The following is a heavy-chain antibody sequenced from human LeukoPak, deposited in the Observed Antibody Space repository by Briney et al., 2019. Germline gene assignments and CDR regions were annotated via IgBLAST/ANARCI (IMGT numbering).Heavy chain of an antibody. J-gene: IGHJ3*02. D-gene: IGHD7-27*01. CDR2: IYYTGST. V-gene: IGHV4-61*08. CDR3: ARDRANWGSRDAFDI. CDR1: GGSISSGDYF. Sequence: SETLSLTCTVSGGSISSGDYFWSWIRQPPGKGLEWIGYIYYTGSTNYNPSLKSRVTMSVDTSKNQFSLNLSSVTTADTAVYFCARDRANWGSRDAFDIWGRGTMVTVSS.